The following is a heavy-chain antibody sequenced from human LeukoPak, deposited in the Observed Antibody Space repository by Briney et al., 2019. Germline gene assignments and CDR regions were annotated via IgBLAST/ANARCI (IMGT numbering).Heavy chain of an antibody. CDR1: GYTFSNYW. V-gene: IGHV5-51*01. CDR2: IYPGDSDT. Sequence: GESLKISCQGSGYTFSNYWIAGVRHRPGNGLEWMGIIYPGDSDTKYSPSFQGQVSISADKSINTAYLQWTRVKASDTAIYYCARLGTPYYYYYMDVWGRGTTVTVSS. CDR3: ARLGTPYYYYYMDV. D-gene: IGHD1-1*01. J-gene: IGHJ6*03.